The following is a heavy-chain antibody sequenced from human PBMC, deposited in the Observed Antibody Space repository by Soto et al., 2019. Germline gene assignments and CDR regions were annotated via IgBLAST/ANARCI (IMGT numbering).Heavy chain of an antibody. CDR1: EFTFSSSA. CDR2: IRGSVGST. V-gene: IGHV3-23*01. J-gene: IGHJ4*02. CDR3: EKDFYGDYPDYFGS. D-gene: IGHD4-17*01. Sequence: EVQLLESGGGLVQPGGSLRLSCAASEFTFSSSAMGWVRQAPGKGLAWVSGIRGSVGSTYYADTVEGRFTISRDNSKNTLYRQMNSLRAEYTAVYYCEKDFYGDYPDYFGSWGQGTRVTVSS.